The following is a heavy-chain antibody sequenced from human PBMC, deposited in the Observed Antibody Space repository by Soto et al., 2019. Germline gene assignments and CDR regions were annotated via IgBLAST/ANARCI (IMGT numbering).Heavy chain of an antibody. Sequence: QVQLVQSGAEVKKPGSSVKVSWKASGGGCGNSAINWVRQTPGQGLEWLGGFIPVYRTLNYAQKFQGRVTITADESTGTAFMTLSSLASDDTAVYYCSTGVIWIGYFTVDSWGQGTRVTLSS. J-gene: IGHJ4*02. CDR1: GGGCGNSA. D-gene: IGHD3-3*01. CDR2: FIPVYRTL. V-gene: IGHV1-69*01. CDR3: STGVIWIGYFTVDS.